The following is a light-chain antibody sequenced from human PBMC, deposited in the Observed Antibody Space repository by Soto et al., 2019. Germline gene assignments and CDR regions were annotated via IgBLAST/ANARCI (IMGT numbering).Light chain of an antibody. V-gene: IGLV2-14*01. CDR1: SSDVGGYTY. CDR3: SSYTSSSTYV. Sequence: QSVLTQPASVSGSPGQSITISCTGTSSDVGGYTYVSWYQHHPGKAPKLMIYEVSNRPSGVSNRFSGSKSGNTASLTISGLQAEDEADYYCSSYTSSSTYVFGTGTKPPS. J-gene: IGLJ1*01. CDR2: EVS.